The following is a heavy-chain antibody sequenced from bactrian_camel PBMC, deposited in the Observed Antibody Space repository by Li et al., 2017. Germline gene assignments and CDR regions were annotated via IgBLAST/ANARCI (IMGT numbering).Heavy chain of an antibody. Sequence: HVQLVESGGGSVQAGGSLRLSCRASGYLYTLNTIDYMGWFRQAPGKEREGVAAIDSDASPIYADSVKGRFTIFRDNAKSTLYMQMNGLKLEDTAIYYCAGGPPPYYSGAAYTRWGQGTQVTVS. CDR3: AGGPPPYYSGAAYTR. J-gene: IGHJ4*01. V-gene: IGHV3S53*01. D-gene: IGHD2*01. CDR2: IDSDASP. CDR1: GYLYTLNTIDY.